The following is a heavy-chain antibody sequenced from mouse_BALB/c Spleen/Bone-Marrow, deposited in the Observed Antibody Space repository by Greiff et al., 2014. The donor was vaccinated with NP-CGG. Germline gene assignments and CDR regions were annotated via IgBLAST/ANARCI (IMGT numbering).Heavy chain of an antibody. J-gene: IGHJ2*01. CDR2: INPSNGRT. CDR3: ARRTTTVVATDY. D-gene: IGHD1-1*01. V-gene: IGHV1S81*02. Sequence: QVQLQQSGAELVKPGALVKLSCKAFGYTFPSYWMHWVKERAGQGLEWIGEINPSNGRTNYNEKFKSKATLTVDKSSSTAYMQLSSLTSEDSAVYYCARRTTTVVATDYWGQGTTLTVSS. CDR1: GYTFPSYW.